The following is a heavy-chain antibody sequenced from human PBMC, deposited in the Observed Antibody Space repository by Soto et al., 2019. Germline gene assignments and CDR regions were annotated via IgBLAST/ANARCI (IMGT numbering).Heavy chain of an antibody. CDR2: IHYSGSD. D-gene: IGHD1-26*01. J-gene: IGHJ3*02. V-gene: IGHV4-28*01. Sequence: PSETLSLTCAVSGYSISSSNWWGWIRQPPGKGLEWIGYIHYSGSDYYNPSLKSRVTMSVDTSKNQFSLKLTSVTAVDTAVYYCARNRADSIAGPTDPDAFDIWGQGTRVTVSS. CDR3: ARNRADSIAGPTDPDAFDI. CDR1: GYSISSSNW.